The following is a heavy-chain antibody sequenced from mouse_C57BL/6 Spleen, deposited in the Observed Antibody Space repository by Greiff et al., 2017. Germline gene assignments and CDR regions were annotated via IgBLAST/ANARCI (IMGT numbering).Heavy chain of an antibody. CDR3: ARHDYVSFDY. Sequence: EVKVVESGGDLVKPGGSLKLSCAASGFTFSSYGMSWVRQTPDKRLEWVATISSGGSYTYYPDSVKGRFTISRDNAKNTLYLQMGSLKSEDTAMYYCARHDYVSFDYWGQGTTLTVAS. CDR1: GFTFSSYG. V-gene: IGHV5-6*01. CDR2: ISSGGSYT. D-gene: IGHD2-4*01. J-gene: IGHJ2*01.